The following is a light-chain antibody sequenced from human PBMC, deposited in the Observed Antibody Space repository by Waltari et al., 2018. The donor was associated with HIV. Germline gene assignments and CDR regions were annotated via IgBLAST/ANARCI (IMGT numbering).Light chain of an antibody. CDR1: QSVSSY. CDR2: DAS. J-gene: IGKJ4*01. V-gene: IGKV3-11*01. Sequence: TQSPSTLSASEGDRVTLSCRASQSVSSYLAWYQQKPGQAPRLLIYDASNRATGIPARFSGSGSGTDFTLTISSLEPEDFAVYYCQQRSNWPLTFGGGTKVQIK. CDR3: QQRSNWPLT.